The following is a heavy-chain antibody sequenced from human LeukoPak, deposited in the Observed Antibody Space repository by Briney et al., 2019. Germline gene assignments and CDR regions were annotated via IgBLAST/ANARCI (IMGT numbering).Heavy chain of an antibody. J-gene: IGHJ5*02. CDR3: AKDYFGPGATPEA. V-gene: IGHV3-30*18. CDR1: GFTFNDYT. CDR2: ISYDGSNK. D-gene: IGHD1-26*01. Sequence: PGRSLRLSCAASGFTFNDYTMHWVRQAPGKGLEWVADISYDGSNKYYADSVKGRFTISRGNSKNTVYLQMNSLRPEDSAVYYCAKDYFGPGATPEAWGQGTLVTASS.